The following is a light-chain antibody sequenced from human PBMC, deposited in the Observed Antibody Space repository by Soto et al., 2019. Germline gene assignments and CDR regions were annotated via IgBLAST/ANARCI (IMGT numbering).Light chain of an antibody. V-gene: IGKV1-8*01. CDR3: QQYYSYPYT. CDR1: QGISSY. Sequence: AIRMTQSPSSFSASTGDRVTITCRASQGISSYLAWYQQKPGKAPKLLIYAASTLQSGVPSRFSGSGSGTDFTLTISCLQSEDFATYYCQQYYSYPYTFGQGTKVELK. J-gene: IGKJ2*01. CDR2: AAS.